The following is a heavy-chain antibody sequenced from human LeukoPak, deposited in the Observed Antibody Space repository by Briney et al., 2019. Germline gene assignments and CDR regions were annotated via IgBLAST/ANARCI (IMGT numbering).Heavy chain of an antibody. CDR3: ARSLWPEDY. CDR2: IKQDGSEK. J-gene: IGHJ4*02. Sequence: PGRSLRLSCAAPGFTFSSYWMSWVRQAPGKGLEWVANIKQDGSEKNYVDSVKGRFTISRDNAKTSLYLQMNSLRAEDTAVYYCARSLWPEDYWGQGTLVTVSS. D-gene: IGHD5-18*01. V-gene: IGHV3-7*01. CDR1: GFTFSSYW.